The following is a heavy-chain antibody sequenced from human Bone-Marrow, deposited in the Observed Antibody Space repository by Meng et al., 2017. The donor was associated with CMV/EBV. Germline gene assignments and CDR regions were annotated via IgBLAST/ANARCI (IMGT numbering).Heavy chain of an antibody. Sequence: SGGYYWSWIRQPTGKGLEWIGYIYYSGSTNYNPSLKGRVTISVDTSKNQFSLKLSSETAADTAVYYCARDRFCSSTSCKPRVNWFDPWGQGTLVTVSS. CDR1: SGGYY. J-gene: IGHJ5*02. CDR3: ARDRFCSSTSCKPRVNWFDP. D-gene: IGHD2-2*01. V-gene: IGHV4-61*08. CDR2: IYYSGST.